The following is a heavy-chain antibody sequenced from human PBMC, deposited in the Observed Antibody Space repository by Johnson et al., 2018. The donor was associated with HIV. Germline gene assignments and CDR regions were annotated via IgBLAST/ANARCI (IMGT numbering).Heavy chain of an antibody. D-gene: IGHD7-27*01. J-gene: IGHJ3*02. V-gene: IGHV3-30*18. CDR3: AKEINWGGTAFDI. CDR1: GFTFSNYG. Sequence: QVQLVESVGGLVQPGRSLRLSCAASGFTFSNYGMHWVRQAPGKGLEWVAVSSYDGTHNYYAGYVKGRFTISRDNSENTLYLQMNSLRAEYTAVYYCAKEINWGGTAFDIWGQWTMVTFSS. CDR2: SSYDGTHN.